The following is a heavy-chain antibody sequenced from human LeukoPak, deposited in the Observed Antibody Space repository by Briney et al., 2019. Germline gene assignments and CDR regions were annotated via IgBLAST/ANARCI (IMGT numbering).Heavy chain of an antibody. D-gene: IGHD6-19*01. V-gene: IGHV4-38-2*01. Sequence: SETLSLTCVVSGYSIKNGHYWGWIRQPPGKGLEWIGSIFLSGRTYRNPSLKRQVTISVDTSKNQFSLNLESVTAADTAVYYCARGRTPDIPLAGTGFDFDYWGQGTLVTVSS. CDR1: GYSIKNGHY. J-gene: IGHJ4*02. CDR2: IFLSGRT. CDR3: ARGRTPDIPLAGTGFDFDY.